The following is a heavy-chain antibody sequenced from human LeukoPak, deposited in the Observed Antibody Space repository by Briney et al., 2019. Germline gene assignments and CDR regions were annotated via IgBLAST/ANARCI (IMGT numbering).Heavy chain of an antibody. CDR1: GGSISSYY. CDR3: ARGGSSWLNWFDP. V-gene: IGHV4-59*01. CDR2: IYYSGST. Sequence: SETLSLTCTVSGGSISSYYWSWIRQPLGRGLEWIGYIYYSGSTNYNPSLKSRVTISVDTSKNQFSLKLSSVTAADTAVYYCARGGSSWLNWFDPWGQGTLVTVSS. D-gene: IGHD6-13*01. J-gene: IGHJ5*02.